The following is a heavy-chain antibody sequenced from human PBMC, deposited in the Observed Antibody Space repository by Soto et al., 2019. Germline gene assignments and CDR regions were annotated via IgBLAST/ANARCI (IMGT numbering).Heavy chain of an antibody. CDR1: GGSISSSSYY. Sequence: SETLSLTCTVSGGSISSSSYYWGWIRQPPGKGLEWIGSIYYSGSTYYNPSLKSRVTISVDTSKNQFSLKLSSVTAADTAVYYCAGHRAGSSWRIYWYFDLWGRGTLVTVSS. CDR3: AGHRAGSSWRIYWYFDL. D-gene: IGHD6-13*01. V-gene: IGHV4-39*01. J-gene: IGHJ2*01. CDR2: IYYSGST.